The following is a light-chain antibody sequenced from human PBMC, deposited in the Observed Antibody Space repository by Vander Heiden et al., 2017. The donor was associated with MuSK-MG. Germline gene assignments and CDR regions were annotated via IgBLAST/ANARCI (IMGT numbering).Light chain of an antibody. V-gene: IGKV1-6*01. CDR2: AAS. CDR1: QGIRND. J-gene: IGKJ1*01. CDR3: LQDYNYPRT. Sequence: AIQLTQSPSSLSASVGDRVTITCRASQGIRNDLGWYQQKPGKAPKLLINAASSLQSGVPSRFSGSGSGTDFTLTISSLQPEDFATYYCLQDYNYPRTFGQGTKVEIK.